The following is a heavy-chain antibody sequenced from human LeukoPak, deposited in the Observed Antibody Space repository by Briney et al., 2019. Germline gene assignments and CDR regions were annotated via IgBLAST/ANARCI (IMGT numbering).Heavy chain of an antibody. CDR2: ISSSSTI. J-gene: IGHJ3*02. CDR1: GFTFSSYS. CDR3: ARDFLGAFDI. V-gene: IGHV3-48*04. Sequence: PGGSLRLSCAASGFTFSSYSMNWVRQAPGKGLEWVSYISSSSTIYYADSVKGRFTISRDNAKNSLYLQMNSLRAEDTAVYYCARDFLGAFDIWGQGTMVTVSS.